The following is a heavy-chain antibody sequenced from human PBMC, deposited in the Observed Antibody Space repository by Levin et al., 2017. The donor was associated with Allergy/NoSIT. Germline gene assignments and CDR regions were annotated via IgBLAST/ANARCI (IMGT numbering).Heavy chain of an antibody. CDR2: IYYSGST. V-gene: IGHV4-59*01. D-gene: IGHD6-13*01. CDR3: SRGYSSSWPYFDY. Sequence: PSETLSLTCTVSGGSISSYYWSWIRQPPGKGLEWIGYIYYSGSTNYNPSLKSRVTISVDTSKNQFSLKLSSVTAADTAVYYCSRGYSSSWPYFDYWGQGTLVTVSS. J-gene: IGHJ4*02. CDR1: GGSISSYY.